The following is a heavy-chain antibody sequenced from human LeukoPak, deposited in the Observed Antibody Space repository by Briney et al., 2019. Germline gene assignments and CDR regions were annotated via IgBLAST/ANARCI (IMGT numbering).Heavy chain of an antibody. CDR1: GFTFRSYG. Sequence: GGSLRLSCAASGFTFRSYGMDWVRQTPGKGLEWVAFIRYDGNNKDYADSVKGLFTISRDNSKNTLYLQMNSLRAEDTAVYYCAKGYGDLVAFDIWGQGTMVTVSS. D-gene: IGHD4-17*01. J-gene: IGHJ3*02. CDR2: IRYDGNNK. CDR3: AKGYGDLVAFDI. V-gene: IGHV3-30*02.